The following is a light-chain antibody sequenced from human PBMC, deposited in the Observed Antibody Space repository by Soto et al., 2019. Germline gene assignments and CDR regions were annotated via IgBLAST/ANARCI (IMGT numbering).Light chain of an antibody. Sequence: DIVMTQSPLSLPVTPGEPASISCRSSQSLLHGNGYTYLDWYLQKPGQSPPLLFYWGSNRASGVPDRFRVSGSVTDFTLKNSRVEAEDVVVYYYLQALQSPRSFGQGTKVEIK. J-gene: IGKJ1*01. CDR2: WGS. CDR1: QSLLHGNGYTY. CDR3: LQALQSPRS. V-gene: IGKV2-28*01.